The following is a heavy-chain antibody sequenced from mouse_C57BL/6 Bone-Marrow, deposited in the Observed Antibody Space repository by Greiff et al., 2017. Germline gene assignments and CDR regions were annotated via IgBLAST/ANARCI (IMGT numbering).Heavy chain of an antibody. Sequence: QVQLKESGPELVKPGASVKLSCKASGYTFTSYDINWVKQRPGQGLEWIGWIYPRDGSTKYNEKFKGKATLTVDTSSSTAYMELHSLTSEDSAVYFCARWDYYGSRYFDVWGTGTTVTVSS. CDR2: IYPRDGST. J-gene: IGHJ1*03. CDR1: GYTFTSYD. V-gene: IGHV1-85*01. CDR3: ARWDYYGSRYFDV. D-gene: IGHD1-1*01.